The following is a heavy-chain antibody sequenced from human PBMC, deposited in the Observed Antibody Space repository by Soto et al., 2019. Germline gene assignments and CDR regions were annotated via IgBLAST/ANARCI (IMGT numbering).Heavy chain of an antibody. CDR3: ASAYYDSSGYYLDDY. J-gene: IGHJ4*02. CDR1: GGTFSSYA. D-gene: IGHD3-22*01. Sequence: QVQLVQSGAEVKKPGSSVKVSSKASGGTFSSYAISWVRQAPGQGLEWMGGIIPIFGTANYAQKFQGRVTITADESTSTAYMELSSLRSEDTAVYYCASAYYDSSGYYLDDYWGQGTLVTVSS. CDR2: IIPIFGTA. V-gene: IGHV1-69*01.